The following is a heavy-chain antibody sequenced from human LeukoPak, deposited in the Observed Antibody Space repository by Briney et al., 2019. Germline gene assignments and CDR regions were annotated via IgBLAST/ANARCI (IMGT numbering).Heavy chain of an antibody. CDR3: AREVPLRTIFGVELNWVDL. V-gene: IGHV4-39*07. Sequence: SETLSLTCTVSGGSISSSSYYWGWIRQPPGKGLEWIGSIYYSGSTYYNPSLKSRVTISVDTSKNQFSLKLSSVTAADTAVYYCAREVPLRTIFGVELNWVDLWGQGTLVTVSS. CDR1: GGSISSSSYY. J-gene: IGHJ5*02. CDR2: IYYSGST. D-gene: IGHD3-3*01.